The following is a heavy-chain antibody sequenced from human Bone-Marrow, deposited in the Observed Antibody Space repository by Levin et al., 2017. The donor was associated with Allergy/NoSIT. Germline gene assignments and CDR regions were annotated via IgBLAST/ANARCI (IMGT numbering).Heavy chain of an antibody. J-gene: IGHJ2*01. CDR3: AHGRGLAAGSGRYFGL. Sequence: ESGPTLVKPTQTLTLTCTFSGFSLTPGGEAVGWIRQPPGEALEWLAVISWDDSKRYSPSLSGRPSITKDTSKNQVILTMTNVDPVETGTYYCAHGRGLAAGSGRYFGLWGRGSLVTVSS. V-gene: IGHV2-5*02. CDR2: ISWDDSK. D-gene: IGHD6-13*01. CDR1: GFSLTPGGEA.